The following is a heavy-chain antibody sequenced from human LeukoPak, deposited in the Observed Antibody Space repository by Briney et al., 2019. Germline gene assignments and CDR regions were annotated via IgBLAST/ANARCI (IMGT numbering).Heavy chain of an antibody. J-gene: IGHJ4*02. CDR2: MNPNSGNT. Sequence: ASVKVSCKASGYTFTSYDINWVRQATGQGLEWMGWMNPNSGNTGYAQKLQGRVTMTRNTSISTAYMELSSLRSEDTAVYYCARAVRVRGPRLYYFDYWGQGTLVTVSS. V-gene: IGHV1-8*01. CDR1: GYTFTSYD. D-gene: IGHD3-10*01. CDR3: ARAVRVRGPRLYYFDY.